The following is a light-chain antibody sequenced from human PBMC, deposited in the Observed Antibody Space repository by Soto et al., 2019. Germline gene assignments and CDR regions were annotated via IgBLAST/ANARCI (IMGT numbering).Light chain of an antibody. J-gene: IGKJ3*01. CDR3: QHYSTYSLT. CDR2: DAS. Sequence: IQMTQSPSTLSASVGDRVTITCRASQSIGAWLAWYQQKPGKAPNLLIYDASSLESGVPSRFSGSGSGTEFTLTINSLQPDDFGTFYCQHYSTYSLTFGPGTKVDIK. CDR1: QSIGAW. V-gene: IGKV1-5*01.